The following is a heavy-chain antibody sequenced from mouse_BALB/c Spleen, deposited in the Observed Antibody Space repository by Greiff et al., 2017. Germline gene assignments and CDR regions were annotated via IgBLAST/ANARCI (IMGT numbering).Heavy chain of an antibody. Sequence: EVMLVESGGDLVKPGGSLKLSCAASGFTFSSYGMSWVRQTPDKRLEWVATISSGGSYTYYPDSVKGRFTISRDNAKNTLYLQMSSLKSEDTAMYYCARQDYRYDGEYYYAMDYWGQGTSVTVSS. V-gene: IGHV5-6*01. CDR3: ARQDYRYDGEYYYAMDY. CDR2: ISSGGSYT. J-gene: IGHJ4*01. D-gene: IGHD2-14*01. CDR1: GFTFSSYG.